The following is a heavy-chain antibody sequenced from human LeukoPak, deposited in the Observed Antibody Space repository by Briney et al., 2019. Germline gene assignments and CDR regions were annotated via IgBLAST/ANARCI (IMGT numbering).Heavy chain of an antibody. CDR3: ARGSVVVAATTWFDP. CDR2: IIPIFGTA. Sequence: SVKVSCKASGGTFSSYAISWVRQAPGQGLEWMGGIIPIFGTANYAQKFQGRVTITADESTRTAYMELSSLRSEDTAVYYCARGSVVVAATTWFDPWGQGTLVTVSS. CDR1: GGTFSSYA. V-gene: IGHV1-69*13. J-gene: IGHJ5*02. D-gene: IGHD2-15*01.